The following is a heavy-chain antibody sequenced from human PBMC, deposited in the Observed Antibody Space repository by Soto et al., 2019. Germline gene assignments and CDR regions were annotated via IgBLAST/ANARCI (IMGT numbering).Heavy chain of an antibody. D-gene: IGHD3-3*01. V-gene: IGHV4-30-4*01. Sequence: PSETLSLTCTVSGGSISSGDYHWSWIRQPPGKGLEWIGYIYYSGSTYYNPSLKSRVTISVDTSKNQFSLKLSSVTAADTAVYYCASYFWSGYNYYYYGMDAWGQGTTVTVSS. J-gene: IGHJ6*02. CDR3: ASYFWSGYNYYYYGMDA. CDR2: IYYSGST. CDR1: GGSISSGDYH.